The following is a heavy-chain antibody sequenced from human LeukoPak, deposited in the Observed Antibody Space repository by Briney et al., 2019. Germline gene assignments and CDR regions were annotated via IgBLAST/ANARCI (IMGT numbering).Heavy chain of an antibody. CDR2: AYXGNT. Sequence: AYXGNTNYAQKLQGRVTMTTDTSTSTAYMELRSLRSDDTAVYYCARVPPYYYDSSGYYSDPFDYWGQGTLVTVSS. V-gene: IGHV1-18*01. D-gene: IGHD3-22*01. CDR3: ARVPPYYYDSSGYYSDPFDY. J-gene: IGHJ4*02.